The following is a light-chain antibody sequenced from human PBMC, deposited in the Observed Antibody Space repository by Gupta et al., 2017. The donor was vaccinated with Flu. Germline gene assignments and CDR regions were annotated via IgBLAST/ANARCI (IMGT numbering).Light chain of an antibody. CDR3: QQRSDWPPLT. V-gene: IGKV3-11*01. J-gene: IGKJ4*01. CDR1: ESVSTS. Sequence: ERATLSCRASESVSTSLAWYQQKPGQAPRLLISDASNRATGIPARFSGSGSGTDLTLTISSLEPEDFAIYYCQQRSDWPPLTFGGGTKVEIK. CDR2: DAS.